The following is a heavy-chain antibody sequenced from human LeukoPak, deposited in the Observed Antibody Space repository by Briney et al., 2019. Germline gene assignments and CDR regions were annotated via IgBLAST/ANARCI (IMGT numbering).Heavy chain of an antibody. CDR3: ARDSGDYGIDY. Sequence: SETLSLTCTVSGGSISSGGYYWSWIRQHPGEGLEWIGYIYYSGSTYYNPSLKSRVTISVDTSKNQFSLKLSSVTAADTAVYYCARDSGDYGIDYWGQGTLVTVSS. D-gene: IGHD3-16*01. CDR1: GGSISSGGYY. J-gene: IGHJ4*02. V-gene: IGHV4-31*03. CDR2: IYYSGST.